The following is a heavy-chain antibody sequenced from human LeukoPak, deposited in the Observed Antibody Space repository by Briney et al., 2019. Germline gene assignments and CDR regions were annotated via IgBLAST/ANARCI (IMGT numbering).Heavy chain of an antibody. Sequence: ASVKVSCKASGYTFTSYAMHWVRQAPGQRLEWMGWINAGNGNTKYSQKFQGRVTITRDTSASTAYMELSSLRSDDTAVYYCARMFVVGATDYWGQGTLVTVSS. CDR2: INAGNGNT. J-gene: IGHJ4*02. CDR1: GYTFTSYA. CDR3: ARMFVVGATDY. V-gene: IGHV1-3*01. D-gene: IGHD1-26*01.